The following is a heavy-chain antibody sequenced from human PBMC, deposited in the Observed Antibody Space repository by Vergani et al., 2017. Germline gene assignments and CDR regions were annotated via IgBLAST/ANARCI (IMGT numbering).Heavy chain of an antibody. CDR3: ATPQTVTTGRMEV. V-gene: IGHV1-69-2*01. J-gene: IGHJ6*02. Sequence: EVQLVQSGAEVKKPGATMKISCKVSGYTFTDHYMHWVKQAPGKGLEWMGLVDPEDGETIYEEKFKGRVTIAADTSKDTAHLELSSLRSEDTAVYYCATPQTVTTGRMEVWGQGTTVIVSS. D-gene: IGHD4-17*01. CDR2: VDPEDGET. CDR1: GYTFTDHY.